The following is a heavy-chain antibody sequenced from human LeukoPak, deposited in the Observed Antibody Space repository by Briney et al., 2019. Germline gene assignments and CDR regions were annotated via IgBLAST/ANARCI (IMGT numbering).Heavy chain of an antibody. CDR3: AGDTVVVVSATSLFDY. CDR1: GFTFSGYY. Sequence: GGSLRLSCAASGFTFSGYYMSWIRQAPGKGLEWVSYISGSSTYTSYADSVKGRFTISRDNAKNSLYLQMNSLRAEDTAVFYCAGDTVVVVSATSLFDYWGQGTLVTVSS. V-gene: IGHV3-11*05. J-gene: IGHJ4*02. D-gene: IGHD2-15*01. CDR2: ISGSSTYT.